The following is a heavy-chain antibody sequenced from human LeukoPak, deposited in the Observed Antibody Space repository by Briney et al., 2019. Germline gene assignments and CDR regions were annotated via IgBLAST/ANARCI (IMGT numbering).Heavy chain of an antibody. CDR2: IDGSSSTI. D-gene: IGHD2-15*01. CDR3: ARAPGWDAFDI. Sequence: GGSLRLSCVASGFTFSNYPMIWVRQAPGKGLEWLSYIDGSSSTIYYEASVKGRFTISRDSAKNSGYLQMNSLRVEDTAVYYCARAPGWDAFDIWGQGTMVTVSS. CDR1: GFTFSNYP. J-gene: IGHJ3*02. V-gene: IGHV3-48*04.